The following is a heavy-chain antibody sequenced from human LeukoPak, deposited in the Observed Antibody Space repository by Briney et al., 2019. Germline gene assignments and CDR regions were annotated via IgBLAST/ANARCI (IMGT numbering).Heavy chain of an antibody. CDR1: GYTFTSYG. CDR3: ARTPMVRGSARFDP. V-gene: IGHV1-18*01. Sequence: ASVKVSCKASGYTFTSYGISWVRQAPGQGLDWMGWISAYNGNTNYAQKLQGRVTMTTDTSTSTAYMELRSLRSDDTAVYYCARTPMVRGSARFDPWGQGTLVTVSS. CDR2: ISAYNGNT. D-gene: IGHD3-10*01. J-gene: IGHJ5*02.